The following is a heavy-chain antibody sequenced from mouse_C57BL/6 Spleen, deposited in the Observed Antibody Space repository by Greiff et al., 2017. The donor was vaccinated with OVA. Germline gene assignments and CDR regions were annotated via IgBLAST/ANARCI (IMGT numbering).Heavy chain of an antibody. Sequence: EVHLVESEGGLVQPGSSMKLSCTASGFTFSDYYMAWVRQVPEKGLEWVANINYDGSSTYYLDSLKSRFIISRDNAKNILYLQMSSLKSEDTATYYCARRSVVDYAMDYWGQGTSVTVSS. V-gene: IGHV5-16*02. CDR2: INYDGSST. CDR1: GFTFSDYY. CDR3: ARRSVVDYAMDY. D-gene: IGHD1-1*01. J-gene: IGHJ4*01.